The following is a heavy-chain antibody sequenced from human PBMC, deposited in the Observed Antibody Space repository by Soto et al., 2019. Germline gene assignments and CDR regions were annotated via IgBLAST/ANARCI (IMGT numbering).Heavy chain of an antibody. CDR3: AHILVDCSGGSCYDQGVDY. J-gene: IGHJ4*02. Sequence: QITLKESGPTLVNPTQTLTLTCTFSGFSLSTRGVGVGWIRQPPGKALEWLALVYWDDDKRYSPSLKSRLTMTKDISKNQVFLTMTNMDPVDTATYYCAHILVDCSGGSCYDQGVDYWGQGTLVTVSS. CDR2: VYWDDDK. V-gene: IGHV2-5*02. D-gene: IGHD2-15*01. CDR1: GFSLSTRGVG.